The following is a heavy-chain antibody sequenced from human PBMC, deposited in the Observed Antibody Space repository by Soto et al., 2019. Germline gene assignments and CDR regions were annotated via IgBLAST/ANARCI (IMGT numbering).Heavy chain of an antibody. CDR1: GFTFTRYS. Sequence: PGGSLRLSCAASGFTFTRYSMNWVRQAPGKGLEWVSSISSTTNYIYYGDSMKGRFTISRDNAKNSLYLEMNSLRAEDAAVYYCARESEDLTSNFDYWGQGTLVTVSS. CDR2: ISSTTNYI. CDR3: ARESEDLTSNFDY. V-gene: IGHV3-21*06. J-gene: IGHJ4*02.